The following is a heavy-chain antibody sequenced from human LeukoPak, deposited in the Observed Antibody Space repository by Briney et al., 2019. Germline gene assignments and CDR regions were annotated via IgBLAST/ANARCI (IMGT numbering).Heavy chain of an antibody. CDR2: TYYTSKWSN. CDR3: ARYNWDSRSFDY. D-gene: IGHD1/OR15-1a*01. J-gene: IGHJ4*02. Sequence: SQTLSLTCAISGDSVSSNSATWNWIRQSPSRGLEWLGRTYYTSKWSNDYTISVKSRTTINPDTSKNQFSLQLNSVTPEDTAVYHCARYNWDSRSFDYWGQGALVTVSS. V-gene: IGHV6-1*01. CDR1: GDSVSSNSAT.